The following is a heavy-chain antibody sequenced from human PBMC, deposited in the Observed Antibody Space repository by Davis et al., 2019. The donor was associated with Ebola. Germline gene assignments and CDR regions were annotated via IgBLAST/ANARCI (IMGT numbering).Heavy chain of an antibody. D-gene: IGHD2/OR15-2a*01. V-gene: IGHV3-23*01. Sequence: GGSLRLSCAASGFTFSSYAMSWVRQAPGKGLEWVSVITNGGGSTYYTDSVKGRFTISRDNSKNTLYLQMNSLRAEDTAVYYCAETALVSTTTVHFDYWGQGILVTVSS. CDR2: ITNGGGST. CDR1: GFTFSSYA. CDR3: AETALVSTTTVHFDY. J-gene: IGHJ4*02.